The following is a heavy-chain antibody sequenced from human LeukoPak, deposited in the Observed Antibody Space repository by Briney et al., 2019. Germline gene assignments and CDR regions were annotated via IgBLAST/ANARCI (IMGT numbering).Heavy chain of an antibody. J-gene: IGHJ4*02. CDR3: ASFGIKGRGVIRTPQYYFDY. V-gene: IGHV3-21*01. Sequence: PGGSLRLSCAASRFTFSSYSMNWVRQAPGKGLEWVSSISSSSSYIYYADSVKGRFTISRDNVKNSLYLQMNSLRAEDTAVYYCASFGIKGRGVIRTPQYYFDYWGQGTLVTVSS. D-gene: IGHD3-10*01. CDR1: RFTFSSYS. CDR2: ISSSSSYI.